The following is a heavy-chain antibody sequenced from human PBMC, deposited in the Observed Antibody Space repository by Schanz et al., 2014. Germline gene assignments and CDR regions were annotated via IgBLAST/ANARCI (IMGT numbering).Heavy chain of an antibody. V-gene: IGHV3-21*01. J-gene: IGHJ4*02. Sequence: EGQLVESGGGLVQPGGSLRLSCVVSGFNFRNYWMSWVRQAPGKGLEWVSSISSTSSYIFYADSVKGRFTISRDNAKNSLYLQMNSLRAEDTAVYYCVPMSIAAHWGQGTLVTVSS. D-gene: IGHD6-6*01. CDR2: ISSTSSYI. CDR3: VPMSIAAH. CDR1: GFNFRNYW.